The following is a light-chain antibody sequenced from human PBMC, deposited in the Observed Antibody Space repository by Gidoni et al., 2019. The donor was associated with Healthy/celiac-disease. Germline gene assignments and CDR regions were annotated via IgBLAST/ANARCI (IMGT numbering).Light chain of an antibody. CDR2: AAS. Sequence: DIRLTQSPSFLSTSVGDRVTITCRASQGISSYLAWYQQKSGKAPKLLIYAASPLQSGVPSRFSGSGSGTEFPLTISSLQPEDFATYYCQQLNSYPLTFGGGTKVEIK. CDR1: QGISSY. J-gene: IGKJ4*01. V-gene: IGKV1-9*01. CDR3: QQLNSYPLT.